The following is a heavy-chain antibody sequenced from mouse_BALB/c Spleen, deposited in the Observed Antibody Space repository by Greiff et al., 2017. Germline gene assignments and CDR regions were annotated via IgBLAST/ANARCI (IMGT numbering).Heavy chain of an antibody. CDR3: ARYYYGSSYSWFAY. J-gene: IGHJ3*01. CDR2: INPSTGYT. CDR1: GYTFTSYW. Sequence: VQLQQSGAELAKPGASVKMSCKASGYTFTSYWMHWVKQRPGQGLEWIGYINPSTGYTEYNQKFKDKATLTADKSSSTAYMQLSSLTSEDSAVYYCARYYYGSSYSWFAYWGQGTLVTVSA. V-gene: IGHV1-7*01. D-gene: IGHD1-1*01.